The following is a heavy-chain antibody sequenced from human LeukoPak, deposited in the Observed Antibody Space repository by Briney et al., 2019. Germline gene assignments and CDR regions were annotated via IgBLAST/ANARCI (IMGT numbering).Heavy chain of an antibody. Sequence: PSQTLSLTCSVSDGSISSGDYYWSWIRQPPGKGLEWIGEINHSGSTNYNPSLKSRVTISVDTSKNQFSLKLSSVTAADTAVYYCARGSEDIVVVPAAPYFDYWGQGTLVTVSS. CDR2: INHSGST. CDR1: DGSISSGDYY. CDR3: ARGSEDIVVVPAAPYFDY. V-gene: IGHV4-30-2*01. D-gene: IGHD2-2*01. J-gene: IGHJ4*02.